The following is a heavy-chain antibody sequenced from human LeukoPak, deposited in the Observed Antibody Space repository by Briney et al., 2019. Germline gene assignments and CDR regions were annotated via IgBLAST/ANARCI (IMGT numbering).Heavy chain of an antibody. J-gene: IGHJ4*01. Sequence: SETLSLTCTASGGTISSYCRSWVRQPPGKGLEWIWYIYYSGSTNYNPSLKSRVTISVDTSKNQFSLQLSSVTAADTVEYYCLRNEDTAGYYYPRGAAFDLDYWG. D-gene: IGHD3-22*01. CDR2: IYYSGST. V-gene: IGHV4-59*01. CDR3: LRNEDTAGYYYPRGAAFDLDY. CDR1: GGTISSYC.